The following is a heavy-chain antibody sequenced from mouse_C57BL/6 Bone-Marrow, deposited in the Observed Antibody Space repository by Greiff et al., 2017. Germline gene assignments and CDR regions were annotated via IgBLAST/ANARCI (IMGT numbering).Heavy chain of an antibody. CDR3: ARNYSGSSCVGDFFDY. CDR1: GFTINNTY. Sequence: EVQLMESVAELVRPGASVKLSCTASGFTINNTYMQWVKQRPEQGLEWIGRIDPANGNTKYAPKFQGKATITADTSSNTAYLQLSSLTSEYTASYYCARNYSGSSCVGDFFDYWGQGTTLTVSS. V-gene: IGHV14-3*01. J-gene: IGHJ2*01. D-gene: IGHD1-1*01. CDR2: IDPANGNT.